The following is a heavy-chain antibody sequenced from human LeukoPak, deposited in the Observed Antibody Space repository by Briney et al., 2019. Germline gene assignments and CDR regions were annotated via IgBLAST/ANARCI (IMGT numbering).Heavy chain of an antibody. D-gene: IGHD3-10*01. J-gene: IGHJ4*02. CDR3: ARGGLLWFGELSSPSIDY. Sequence: ASVRVSCKASGYTFSSYAIHWVRQAPGQRLEWVGWVNVASGNTKYSQKFQGRVTMTRNTSISTAYMELSSLRSEDTAVYYCARGGLLWFGELSSPSIDYWGQGTLVTVSS. CDR2: VNVASGNT. V-gene: IGHV1-3*01. CDR1: GYTFSSYA.